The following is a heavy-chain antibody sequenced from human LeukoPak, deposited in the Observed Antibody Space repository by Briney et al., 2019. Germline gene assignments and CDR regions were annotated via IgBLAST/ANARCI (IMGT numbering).Heavy chain of an antibody. J-gene: IGHJ4*02. CDR3: ARRAGDYSHPYDY. D-gene: IGHD3-22*01. CDR1: AFTFSSYG. V-gene: IGHV3-48*04. Sequence: GGSLRLSCAASAFTFSSYGMHWVRQAPGKGLEWVSYIGGDFATIYADSVKGRFTISRDNAKNSLYLQMNSLRAEDTAVYYCARRAGDYSHPYDYWGQGTLVTVSS. CDR2: IGGDFATI.